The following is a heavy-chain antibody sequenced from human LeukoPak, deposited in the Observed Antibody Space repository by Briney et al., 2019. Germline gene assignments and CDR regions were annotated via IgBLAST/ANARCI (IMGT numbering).Heavy chain of an antibody. D-gene: IGHD2-15*01. CDR3: ARNTFCSSSSCQTAFDY. V-gene: IGHV3-21*01. Sequence: GGSLRLSCAAPGFTFSSYSINWVRQAPGKGLEWVSSISSTSTYMYYADSVKGRFTISRDNAKNSLFLQMNSLRAEDTAVYYCARNTFCSSSSCQTAFDYWGQGTLVTVSS. CDR1: GFTFSSYS. J-gene: IGHJ4*02. CDR2: ISSTSTYM.